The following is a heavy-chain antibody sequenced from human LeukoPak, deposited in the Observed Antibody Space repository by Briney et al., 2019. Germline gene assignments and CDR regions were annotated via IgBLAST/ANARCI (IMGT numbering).Heavy chain of an antibody. Sequence: SETLSLTCAVYGGSFNGYYWSWIRQPPGKGLEWIGEINHSGSTNYNPSLKSRVTISVDTSKNQFSLKLSSVTAADTAVYYCARGRNALTGYYIRKYNWFDPWGQGTLVTVSS. V-gene: IGHV4-34*01. CDR3: ARGRNALTGYYIRKYNWFDP. CDR2: INHSGST. D-gene: IGHD3-9*01. CDR1: GGSFNGYY. J-gene: IGHJ5*02.